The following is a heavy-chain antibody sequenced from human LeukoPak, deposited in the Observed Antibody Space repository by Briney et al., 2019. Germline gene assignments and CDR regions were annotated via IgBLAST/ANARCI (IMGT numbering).Heavy chain of an antibody. Sequence: PGGSLRLSCAASGFTFSTYSMNWVRQAPGKGLEWVSYITGSSSTKHYADSVKGRFTISRDNAENSLFLQMNSLRDEDTAVYYCTRDPDALDYWGQGTLVTVSS. J-gene: IGHJ4*02. V-gene: IGHV3-48*02. CDR1: GFTFSTYS. CDR2: ITGSSSTK. CDR3: TRDPDALDY.